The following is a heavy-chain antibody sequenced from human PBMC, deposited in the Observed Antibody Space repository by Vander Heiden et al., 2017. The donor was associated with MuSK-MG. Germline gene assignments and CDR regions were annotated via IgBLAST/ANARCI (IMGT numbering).Heavy chain of an antibody. CDR1: GGSFSGYY. V-gene: IGHV4-34*01. CDR3: ARGGTYSSGWYSYSGVTTSWAFDI. CDR2: INHSGST. Sequence: QVQLQQWGAGLLKPSETLSLTCAVYGGSFSGYYWSWIRQPPGKGLEWIGEINHSGSTNYNPSLKSRVTISVDTAKNQFSLKLSSVTAADTAVYYCARGGTYSSGWYSYSGVTTSWAFDIWGQGTMVTVSS. D-gene: IGHD6-19*01. J-gene: IGHJ3*02.